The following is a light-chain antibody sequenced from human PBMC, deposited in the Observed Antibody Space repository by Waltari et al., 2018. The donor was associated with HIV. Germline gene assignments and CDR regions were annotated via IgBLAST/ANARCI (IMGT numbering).Light chain of an antibody. CDR3: SSYTSRNTRV. CDR2: EVS. Sequence: QSALTQPASVSGSPGQSINISCPGTTSDVGGYKYVSWYQQHPDKAPKLVVYEVSNRPSGISIRFSGSKSGNTASLTISGLQAEDEADYYCSSYTSRNTRVFGTGTKVTVL. CDR1: TSDVGGYKY. J-gene: IGLJ1*01. V-gene: IGLV2-14*01.